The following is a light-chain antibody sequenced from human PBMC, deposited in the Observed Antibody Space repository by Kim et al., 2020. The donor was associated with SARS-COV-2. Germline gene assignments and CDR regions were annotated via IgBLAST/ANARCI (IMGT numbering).Light chain of an antibody. J-gene: IGLJ2*01. CDR1: SLRNYY. Sequence: SVALGQKVRITCQGDSLRNYYASWYQQKPGQAPVLVFYGKNNRPSGIPERFSGSSSRNTASLTITGTQAEDEADYYCNSRDSSGVVFGGGTKVTVL. CDR2: GKN. V-gene: IGLV3-19*01. CDR3: NSRDSSGVV.